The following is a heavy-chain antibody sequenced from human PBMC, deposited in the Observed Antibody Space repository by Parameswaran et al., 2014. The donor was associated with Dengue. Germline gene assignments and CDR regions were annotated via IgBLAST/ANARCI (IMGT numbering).Heavy chain of an antibody. Sequence: WVRQAPGQGLEWMGWINPNSGDTNYAQKFQGRVTMTRDTSISTAYMELSRLRSDDTAVYYCARLIRGTTDSGDSWGQGTLVTVSS. D-gene: IGHD1-7*01. V-gene: IGHV1-2*02. J-gene: IGHJ4*02. CDR2: INPNSGDT. CDR3: ARLIRGTTDSGDS.